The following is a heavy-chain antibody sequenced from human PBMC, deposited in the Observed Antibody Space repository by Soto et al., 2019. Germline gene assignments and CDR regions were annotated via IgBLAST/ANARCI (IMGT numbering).Heavy chain of an antibody. D-gene: IGHD3-3*01. CDR2: INPGDGST. V-gene: IGHV1-46*01. CDR3: AREVFVGVGATAY. Sequence: QVQLVQSGAEVKKPGASVKVSCKASGYTFTSDYMHWVRQAPGQGLEWMGRINPGDGSTIYSHNXXXXXXXXXXXXXXXXXXXXXXXXXXXXAVYYCAREVFVGVGATAYWGQGTLVTVSS. CDR1: GYTFTSDY. J-gene: IGHJ4*02.